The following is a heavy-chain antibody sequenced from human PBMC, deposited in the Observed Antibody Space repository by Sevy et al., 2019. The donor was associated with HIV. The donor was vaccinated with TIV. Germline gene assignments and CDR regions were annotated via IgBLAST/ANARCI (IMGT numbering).Heavy chain of an antibody. J-gene: IGHJ4*02. D-gene: IGHD6-19*01. V-gene: IGHV3-48*03. Sequence: GGSLRLSCTASGFTFSNNEMNWVRQAPGKGLEWVSYITLSGSSTYYADSVKGRFTISRDNAKNSLYLQMNSLRAEDTAVYYCARDRQGITVAGTAIDYWGQGTLVTVSS. CDR1: GFTFSNNE. CDR3: ARDRQGITVAGTAIDY. CDR2: ITLSGSST.